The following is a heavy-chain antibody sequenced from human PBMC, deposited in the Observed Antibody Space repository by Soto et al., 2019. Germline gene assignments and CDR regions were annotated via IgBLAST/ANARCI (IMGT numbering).Heavy chain of an antibody. D-gene: IGHD3-10*01. CDR1: GYTFTGYY. Sequence: GTSVKVSCKDSGYTFTGYYMHWVRQAPGQGLEWMGWINPNSGGTNYAQKFQGWVTMTRDTSISTAYMELSRLRSDDTAVYYCARDGYYGSGSYYTYYYYGMDVWGQGTTVTVSS. J-gene: IGHJ6*02. CDR3: ARDGYYGSGSYYTYYYYGMDV. CDR2: INPNSGGT. V-gene: IGHV1-2*04.